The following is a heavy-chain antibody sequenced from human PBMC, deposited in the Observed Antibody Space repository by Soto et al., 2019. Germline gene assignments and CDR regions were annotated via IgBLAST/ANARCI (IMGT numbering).Heavy chain of an antibody. D-gene: IGHD3-22*01. CDR1: GFTFSSYA. Sequence: GGSLRLCCAASGFTFSSYAMSWVRQAPGKGLEWVSAISGSGGSTYYAGSVKGRFTISRDNSKNTLYLQMNSLRAEDTAVYYCARVTYYYDSSGYYPEYYFDYWAQGTLVTGSS. CDR3: ARVTYYYDSSGYYPEYYFDY. J-gene: IGHJ4*02. CDR2: ISGSGGST. V-gene: IGHV3-23*01.